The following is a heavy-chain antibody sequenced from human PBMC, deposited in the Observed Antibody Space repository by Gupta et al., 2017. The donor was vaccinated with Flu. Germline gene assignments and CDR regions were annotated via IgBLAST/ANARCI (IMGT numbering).Heavy chain of an antibody. CDR3: VKDHGCSSGWSFDN. J-gene: IGHJ4*02. V-gene: IGHV3-9*01. Sequence: DSVKGRFTISRDNAKNSLYLQMNSLQTEDTALYYCVKDHGCSSGWSFDNWGQGTLVTVSS. D-gene: IGHD6-19*01.